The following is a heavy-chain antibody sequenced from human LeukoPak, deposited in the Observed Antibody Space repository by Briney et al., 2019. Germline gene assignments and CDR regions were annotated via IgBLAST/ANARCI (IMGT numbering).Heavy chain of an antibody. CDR1: GFTFSTYW. CDR3: ARERAIAY. J-gene: IGHJ4*02. CDR2: IKQDGSEA. V-gene: IGHV3-7*01. Sequence: PGGSLRLSCAASGFTFSTYWMTWVRLAPGKGLEWVASIKQDGSEAYYVDSVKGRFTISRDNAKNSLYLQMNSLRADDTAVYFCARERAIAYWGQGTLVTVSS.